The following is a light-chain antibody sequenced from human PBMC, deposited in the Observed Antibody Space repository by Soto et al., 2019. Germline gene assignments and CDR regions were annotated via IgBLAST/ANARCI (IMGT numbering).Light chain of an antibody. Sequence: EIVLTQSPGTLSLSPGERATLSCRAIQSVSSSYLAWYQQKPGQAPRLLIYGASSRATGIPDRFSGSGSGTDFTLTISRLEPEDFAVYYCQQYDSSPLTFGQGTKVEIK. CDR1: QSVSSSY. V-gene: IGKV3-20*01. J-gene: IGKJ1*01. CDR2: GAS. CDR3: QQYDSSPLT.